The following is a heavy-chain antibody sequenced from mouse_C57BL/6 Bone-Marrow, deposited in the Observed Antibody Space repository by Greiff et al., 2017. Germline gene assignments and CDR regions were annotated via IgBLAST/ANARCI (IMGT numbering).Heavy chain of an antibody. D-gene: IGHD1-1*01. CDR1: GYTFTDYY. V-gene: IGHV1-19*01. Sequence: EVQLQESGPVLVKPGASVKMSCTASGYTFTDYYMNWVKQSHGKSLEWIGVINPYNGGTSYNQKFKGKATLSVDKSSSTAYMELNSLTSEDSAVYYSARGPLIYYYGSSYWYFDVWGTGTTVTVSS. J-gene: IGHJ1*03. CDR2: INPYNGGT. CDR3: ARGPLIYYYGSSYWYFDV.